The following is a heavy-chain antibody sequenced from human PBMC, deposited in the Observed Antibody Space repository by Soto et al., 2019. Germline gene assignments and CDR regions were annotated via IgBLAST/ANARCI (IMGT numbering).Heavy chain of an antibody. CDR2: INPSGGST. CDR3: ARDPGTQLGLLTAAAANYYMDG. Sequence: GASVKVSCKASGYTFTSYYMHWVRQAPGQGLEWMGIINPSGGSTSYAQKFQGRVTMTRDTSTSTVYMELSSLRSEDTAVYYCARDPGTQLGLLTAAAANYYMDGWGKGTTVTGSS. D-gene: IGHD5-18*01. J-gene: IGHJ6*03. V-gene: IGHV1-46*03. CDR1: GYTFTSYY.